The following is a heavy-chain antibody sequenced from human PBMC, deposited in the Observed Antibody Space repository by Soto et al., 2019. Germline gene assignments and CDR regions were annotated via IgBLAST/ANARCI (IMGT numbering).Heavy chain of an antibody. Sequence: PGSSLKISCKCSGYSFTSYWISWVLQMPGKGLEWMGRIDPSDSYTNYSPSFQGHVTISADKSISTAYLQWSSLKASDTAMYYCARGGDDSNTTSGMDVWGKGNKVTVYS. CDR2: IDPSDSYT. D-gene: IGHD3-22*01. V-gene: IGHV5-10-1*01. J-gene: IGHJ6*04. CDR1: GYSFTSYW. CDR3: ARGGDDSNTTSGMDV.